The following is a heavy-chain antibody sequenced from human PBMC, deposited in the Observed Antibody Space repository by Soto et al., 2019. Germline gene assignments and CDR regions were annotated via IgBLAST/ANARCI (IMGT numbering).Heavy chain of an antibody. J-gene: IGHJ4*02. CDR3: ARDRVIAAAGIAPGRTDY. CDR2: IWYDGSNK. V-gene: IGHV3-33*01. CDR1: GCNFSSYC. Sequence: GGSLRPSCAASGCNFSSYCMQWVRRAPGKGLEWVAVIWYDGSNKYYADSVKGRFTISRDNSKNTLYLQMNSLRAEDTAVYYCARDRVIAAAGIAPGRTDYWGQGT. D-gene: IGHD6-13*01.